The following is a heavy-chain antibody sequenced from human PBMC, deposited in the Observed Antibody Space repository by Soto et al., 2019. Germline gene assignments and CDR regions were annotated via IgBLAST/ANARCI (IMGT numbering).Heavy chain of an antibody. D-gene: IGHD3-3*01. Sequence: PSETLSLTCTVSGGSISSGGYYCRWIRQHPGKGLEWIGYIYYSGSTYYNPSLKSRVTISVDTSKNQFSLKLSSVTAADTALYYCARGASTIFRVVIPHTNWFDPWGQGTLVTVSS. V-gene: IGHV4-31*03. CDR3: ARGASTIFRVVIPHTNWFDP. CDR2: IYYSGST. J-gene: IGHJ5*02. CDR1: GGSISSGGYY.